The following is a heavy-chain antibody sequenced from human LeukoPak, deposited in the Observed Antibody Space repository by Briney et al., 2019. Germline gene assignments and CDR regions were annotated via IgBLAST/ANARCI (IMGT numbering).Heavy chain of an antibody. CDR3: AKGLHYYDSSGYYSRFPTPDY. CDR2: INPSGGST. D-gene: IGHD3-22*01. V-gene: IGHV1-46*01. Sequence: ASVKVSCKASGYTFTSYYMHWVRQAPGQGLEWMGIINPSGGSTSYAQKFQGRVTMTRDTSTSTVYMELSSLRSEDTAVYYCAKGLHYYDSSGYYSRFPTPDYWGQGTLVTVSS. CDR1: GYTFTSYY. J-gene: IGHJ4*02.